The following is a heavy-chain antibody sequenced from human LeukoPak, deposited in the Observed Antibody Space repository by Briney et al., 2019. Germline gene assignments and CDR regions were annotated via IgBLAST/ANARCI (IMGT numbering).Heavy chain of an antibody. Sequence: PSETLSLTCTVSGGSISSSSYYWGWIRQPPGKGLEWIGSMYNGGSTYYNPSLKSRVTISVDMSKNQFSLKLSSVTAADTAVYCCARHIREYRSGWYGFGYWGQGTLVTVSS. CDR2: MYNGGST. J-gene: IGHJ4*02. D-gene: IGHD6-19*01. CDR1: GGSISSSSYY. V-gene: IGHV4-39*01. CDR3: ARHIREYRSGWYGFGY.